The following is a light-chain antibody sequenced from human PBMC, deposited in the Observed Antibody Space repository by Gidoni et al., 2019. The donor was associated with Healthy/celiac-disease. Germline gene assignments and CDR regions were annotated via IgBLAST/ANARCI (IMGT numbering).Light chain of an antibody. CDR1: RSVSSY. J-gene: IGKJ3*01. CDR2: DAS. Sequence: ETVLTQSPATLSLSPGERASLTCRASRSVSSYLAGYPQTPGPAPRLLIYDASIRTTGLPARCSGSGSWTDFTLTISSLEPEYFAVYYCQQRSNFFTFGPXTKVDIK. V-gene: IGKV3-11*01. CDR3: QQRSNFFT.